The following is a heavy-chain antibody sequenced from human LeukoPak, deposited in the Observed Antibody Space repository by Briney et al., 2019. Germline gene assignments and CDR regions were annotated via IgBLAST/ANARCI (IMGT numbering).Heavy chain of an antibody. V-gene: IGHV3-7*01. Sequence: PGGSLRLSCTGSGFTFSTYWMTWVRQAPGKGLEWVANIKEDGGEKYYVDSVKGRFTISRDNAKNSLYLQMDSLRAEDTAFYYCARDKICNGDSGSRFDYWGQGTLVTVSS. CDR1: GFTFSTYW. J-gene: IGHJ4*02. CDR3: ARDKICNGDSGSRFDY. D-gene: IGHD4-17*01. CDR2: IKEDGGEK.